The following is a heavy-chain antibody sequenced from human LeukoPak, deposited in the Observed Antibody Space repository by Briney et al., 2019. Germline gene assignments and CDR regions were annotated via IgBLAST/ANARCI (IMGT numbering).Heavy chain of an antibody. CDR1: YY. D-gene: IGHD2-2*01. CDR3: ARRVPAPNWFDP. J-gene: IGHJ5*02. CDR2: IYYSGST. Sequence: YYWSWIRPPPGKGLEWIGSIYYSGSTYYNPSLKSRVTISVDTSKNQFSLKLSSVTAADTAVYYCARRVPAPNWFDPWGQGTLVTVSS. V-gene: IGHV4-39*01.